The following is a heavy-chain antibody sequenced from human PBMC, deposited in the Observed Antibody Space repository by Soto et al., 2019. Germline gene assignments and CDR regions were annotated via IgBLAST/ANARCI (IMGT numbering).Heavy chain of an antibody. Sequence: SETLSLTCAVYGVSFNTYDHYWNWVRQPPGKGLEWIGEINHRGGTNYNPSLKSRVTISLDTSKNQFSLKLSSVTAADTAVYFCARDLKGETTFVYYYYYIDVWGEGTTVTVSS. J-gene: IGHJ6*03. CDR2: INHRGGT. V-gene: IGHV4-34*01. CDR1: GVSFNTYDHY. D-gene: IGHD3-16*01. CDR3: ARDLKGETTFVYYYYYIDV.